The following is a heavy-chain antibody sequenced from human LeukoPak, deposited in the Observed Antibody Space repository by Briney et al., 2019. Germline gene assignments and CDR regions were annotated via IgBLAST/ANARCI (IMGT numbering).Heavy chain of an antibody. CDR3: ARARIFDWNFDY. V-gene: IGHV3-21*01. J-gene: IGHJ4*02. Sequence: GGSLRLSCAASGFTFSSYSMNWVRQAPGKGLEWVSSISSSSSYIYYADSVKGRFTISRDNAKNSLYLQMNSLRAEDTAVYYCARARIFDWNFDYWGQGTLVTVSS. CDR2: ISSSSSYI. D-gene: IGHD3/OR15-3a*01. CDR1: GFTFSSYS.